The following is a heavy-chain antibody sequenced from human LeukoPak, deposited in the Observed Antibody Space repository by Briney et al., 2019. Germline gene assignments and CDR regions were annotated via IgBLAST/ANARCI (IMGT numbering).Heavy chain of an antibody. D-gene: IGHD6-19*01. CDR1: GFTFTNYA. CDR2: ISNTGGSM. Sequence: GGSLRLSCEASGFTFTNYAMMRVRQAPGKRLEWVSIISNTGGSMSHADSVKGRFSISRDNSKSTLYLQMNSLRVEDTAIYYCVKGYVSGWGQGTLVTVSS. J-gene: IGHJ4*02. CDR3: VKGYVSG. V-gene: IGHV3-23*01.